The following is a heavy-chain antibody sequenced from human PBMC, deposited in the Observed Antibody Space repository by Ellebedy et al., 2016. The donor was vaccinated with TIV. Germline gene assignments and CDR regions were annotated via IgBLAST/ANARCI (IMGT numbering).Heavy chain of an antibody. Sequence: PGGSLRLSCAASGFTVSSNYMSWVRQAPGKGLEWVSTITGSGSRTDYADSVKGRFTFSRDNSKNTLYLHMNSLRAEDTAVYHCAKGTQWLGRSCFDYWGQGTLVTVSS. CDR1: GFTVSSNY. J-gene: IGHJ4*02. D-gene: IGHD6-19*01. V-gene: IGHV3-23*01. CDR3: AKGTQWLGRSCFDY. CDR2: ITGSGSRT.